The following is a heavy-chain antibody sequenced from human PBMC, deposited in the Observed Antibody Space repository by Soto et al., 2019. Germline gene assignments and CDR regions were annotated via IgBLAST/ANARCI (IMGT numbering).Heavy chain of an antibody. CDR3: ARDVGSGWVYGMDV. CDR2: IWYDGTEK. CDR1: GFTFSRNG. D-gene: IGHD6-19*01. V-gene: IGHV3-33*01. J-gene: IGHJ6*02. Sequence: PGGSLRLSCAAFGFTFSRNGMHWVRQAPGKGLEWVAVIWYDGTEKYYADSVKGRFTISRDNSKNTLYLQMNSLRAEDTAVYYCARDVGSGWVYGMDVWGQGTTVTVSS.